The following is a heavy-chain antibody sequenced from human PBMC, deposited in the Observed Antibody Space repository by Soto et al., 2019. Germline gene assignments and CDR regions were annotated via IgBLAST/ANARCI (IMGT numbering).Heavy chain of an antibody. CDR3: ARLDPSDCSSTSCYAYYYYGMDV. D-gene: IGHD2-2*01. V-gene: IGHV1-3*01. Sequence: ASVKVSCKASGYTFTSYAMHWVRQAPGQRLEWMGWINAGNGNTKYSQKFQGRVTITRDTSASTAYMELSSRRSEDTAVYYCARLDPSDCSSTSCYAYYYYGMDVWGQGTTVTVSS. J-gene: IGHJ6*02. CDR1: GYTFTSYA. CDR2: INAGNGNT.